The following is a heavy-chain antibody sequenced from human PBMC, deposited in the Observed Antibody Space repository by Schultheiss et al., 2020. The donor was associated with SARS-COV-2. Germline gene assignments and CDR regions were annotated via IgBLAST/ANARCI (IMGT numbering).Heavy chain of an antibody. CDR1: GGSFSGYY. V-gene: IGHV4-59*08. CDR3: ARVGRIGSGGDRPGALDN. CDR2: VSHSGST. D-gene: IGHD2-21*01. Sequence: GSLRLSCAVYGGSFSGYYWSWIRQPPGKGLEWIGYVSHSGSTKYNPSLKSRVAMSVATSKNQFSLKVDSVTAADTAMYFCARVGRIGSGGDRPGALDNWGQGTLVTVSS. J-gene: IGHJ4*02.